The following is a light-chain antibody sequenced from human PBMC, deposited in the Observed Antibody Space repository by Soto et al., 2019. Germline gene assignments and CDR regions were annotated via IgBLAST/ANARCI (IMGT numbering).Light chain of an antibody. J-gene: IGKJ1*01. CDR3: QQRSSWPWT. V-gene: IGKV3-11*01. Sequence: EILLTQSPATLSLSPGERATLSCRASQSVRSSLAWYQQKPGQAPRLLIYDASTRATGIPGRFGGSGSGTVFTLTISNLEPEDFAVYYCQQRSSWPWTFGQGAKVEIK. CDR1: QSVRSS. CDR2: DAS.